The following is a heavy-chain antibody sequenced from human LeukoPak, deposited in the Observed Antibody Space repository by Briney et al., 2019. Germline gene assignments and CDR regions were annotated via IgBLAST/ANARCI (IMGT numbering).Heavy chain of an antibody. D-gene: IGHD3-16*01. Sequence: GGSLRLSCAASGFTFSSYSMTWVRQAPGKGLEWVSFISSSNSYIYYADSVKGRFTISRDNAKNSLYLQMNSLRAEDTAVYYCARDMNLDYWGQGTLVTVSS. CDR1: GFTFSSYS. V-gene: IGHV3-21*01. CDR3: ARDMNLDY. J-gene: IGHJ4*02. CDR2: ISSSNSYI.